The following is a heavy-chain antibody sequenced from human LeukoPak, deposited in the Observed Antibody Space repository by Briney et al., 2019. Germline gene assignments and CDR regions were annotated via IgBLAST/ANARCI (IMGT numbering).Heavy chain of an antibody. CDR3: ARDSISDY. CDR2: ISYDGSNK. D-gene: IGHD2-21*01. J-gene: IGHJ4*02. V-gene: IGHV3-30-3*01. Sequence: WLEWVAVISYDGSNKYYADSVKGRFTISRDNSKNTLYLQLNSLRAEDTAVYYCARDSISDYWGQGTLVTVSS.